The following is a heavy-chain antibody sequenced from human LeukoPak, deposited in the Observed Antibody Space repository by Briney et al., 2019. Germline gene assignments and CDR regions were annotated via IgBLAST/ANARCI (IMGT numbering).Heavy chain of an antibody. CDR3: ARVIGSYGDSAY. J-gene: IGHJ4*02. D-gene: IGHD3-16*01. CDR2: ISSTSSAI. CDR1: GFTFSSYS. V-gene: IGHV3-48*04. Sequence: GGSLRLSCAASGFTFSSYSMSWVRQAPGKGREWLSYISSTSSAIYYADSLKGRFTISRDNAKNSLYLQMDSLRAEDTAVYYCARVIGSYGDSAYWGQGTLVTVSS.